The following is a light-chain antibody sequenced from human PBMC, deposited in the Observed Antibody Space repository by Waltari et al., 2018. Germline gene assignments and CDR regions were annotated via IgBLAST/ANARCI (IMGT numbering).Light chain of an antibody. V-gene: IGKV1-39*01. J-gene: IGKJ5*01. Sequence: DILLTQSPSSLSASVGDRVTLTCRAGQSIGTSLNWYQQKPGNAPNLLIYAVSSLQSGVPSRFSGSGSGIEFTLTISSLQPEDFATYYCQQSYSSLPITFGQGTRLEIK. CDR1: QSIGTS. CDR2: AVS. CDR3: QQSYSSLPIT.